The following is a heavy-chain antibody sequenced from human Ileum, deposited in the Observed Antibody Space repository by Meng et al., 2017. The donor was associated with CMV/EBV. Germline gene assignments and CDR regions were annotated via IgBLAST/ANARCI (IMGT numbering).Heavy chain of an antibody. D-gene: IGHD1-14*01. CDR1: GFTFSNAW. CDR2: IKSKTDGGTT. J-gene: IGHJ4*02. CDR3: TTESPRNRKPSDY. Sequence: GGSLRLSCAASGFTFSNAWMSWVRQAPGKGLEWVGRIKSKTDGGTTDYAAPVKGRFTISRDDSKNTLYLQMNSLKTEDTAVYYCTTESPRNRKPSDYWGQGTLVTVSS. V-gene: IGHV3-15*01.